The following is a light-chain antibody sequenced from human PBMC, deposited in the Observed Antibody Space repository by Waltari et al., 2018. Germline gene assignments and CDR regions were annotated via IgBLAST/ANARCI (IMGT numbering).Light chain of an antibody. V-gene: IGLV2-11*01. Sequence: QSALTQPPSVTGSPGQSVTISCSGPTTDVDASNYLSWFHHHPGRAPKLLIFDVSDRPSGVPDRFSGSKSGNTASLTISGLQAEDEATYYCCSYRVSYTYVFGPGTSVTV. CDR2: DVS. J-gene: IGLJ1*01. CDR1: TTDVDASNY. CDR3: CSYRVSYTYV.